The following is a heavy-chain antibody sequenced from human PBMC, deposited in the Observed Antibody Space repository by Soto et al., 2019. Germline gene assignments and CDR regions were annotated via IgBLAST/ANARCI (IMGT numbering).Heavy chain of an antibody. Sequence: PSETLSLTCTVSGGSISSGGYYWSWIRQHPEKGLEWIGYIYYTGTTYYNPSLQSRASITVDTSRNQFSLKLNFVTAADTAVYYCARVRGEDVVLGPGPNWFHPWGQGTLVTVSS. D-gene: IGHD4-17*01. CDR1: GGSISSGGYY. V-gene: IGHV4-31*03. CDR3: ARVRGEDVVLGPGPNWFHP. CDR2: IYYTGTT. J-gene: IGHJ5*02.